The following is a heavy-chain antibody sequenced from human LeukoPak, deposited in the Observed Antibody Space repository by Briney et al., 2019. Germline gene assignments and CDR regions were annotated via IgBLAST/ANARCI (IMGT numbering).Heavy chain of an antibody. CDR1: GFIFSDYY. CDR2: INHSGST. Sequence: LRLSCAASGFIFSDYYMSWIRQPPGKGLEWIGEINHSGSTNYNPSLKSRVTISVDTSKNQFSLKLSSVTAADTAVYYCARGRGTNRYCSSTSCHLYYYYYMDVWGKGTTVTVSS. J-gene: IGHJ6*03. V-gene: IGHV4-34*01. CDR3: ARGRGTNRYCSSTSCHLYYYYYMDV. D-gene: IGHD2-2*01.